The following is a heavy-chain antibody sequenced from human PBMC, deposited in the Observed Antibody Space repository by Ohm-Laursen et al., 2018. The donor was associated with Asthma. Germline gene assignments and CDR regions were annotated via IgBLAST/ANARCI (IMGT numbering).Heavy chain of an antibody. D-gene: IGHD3-3*01. Sequence: SLRLSCTASGFTFDTYAMNWVRQAPGKGLEWVAVGGSYYDGGLKYYADSANGRFTVSRDDSKNTLYLQMNSLRPDDTAVYYCARDVMEWYLPAFDFWGQGTLVTVSS. CDR2: GGSYYDGGLK. CDR1: GFTFDTYA. CDR3: ARDVMEWYLPAFDF. J-gene: IGHJ4*02. V-gene: IGHV3-30-3*01.